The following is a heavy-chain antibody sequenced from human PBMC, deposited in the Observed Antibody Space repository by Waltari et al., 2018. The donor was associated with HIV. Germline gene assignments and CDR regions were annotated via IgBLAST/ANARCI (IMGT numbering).Heavy chain of an antibody. J-gene: IGHJ4*02. CDR2: MNPNSGNT. CDR1: GYTFTSYD. V-gene: IGHV1-8*01. CDR3: ARGRVQVRGAMYYFDY. D-gene: IGHD3-10*01. Sequence: QVQLVQSGAEVKKPGASVKVSCKASGYTFTSYDINWVRQATGQGLEWMGWMNPNSGNTGYPQKFQGRVPMTRNTSISTAYMELSSLRSEDTAVYYCARGRVQVRGAMYYFDYWGQGTLVTVSS.